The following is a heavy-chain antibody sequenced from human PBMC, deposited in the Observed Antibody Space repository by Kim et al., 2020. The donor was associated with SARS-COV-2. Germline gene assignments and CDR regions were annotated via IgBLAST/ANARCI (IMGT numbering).Heavy chain of an antibody. V-gene: IGHV3-15*01. Sequence: GGSLRLSCVVSGFSFTYAWMSWVRQAPGKGLEWVGRIRSKRDGGKTDYAAPVQGRFTISRDDTTHTLFLQINSLKNEDTDDYYCVTGEGSYDLPDCRGQG. CDR1: GFSFTYAW. CDR3: VTGEGSYDLPDC. J-gene: IGHJ4*02. CDR2: IRSKRDGGKT. D-gene: IGHD2-15*01.